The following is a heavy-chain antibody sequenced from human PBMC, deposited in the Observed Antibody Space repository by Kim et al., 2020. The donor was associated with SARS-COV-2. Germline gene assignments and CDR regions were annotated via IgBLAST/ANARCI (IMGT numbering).Heavy chain of an antibody. CDR1: GGTFSSYA. D-gene: IGHD2-15*01. J-gene: IGHJ6*02. CDR3: AVRDVGDYYYYGVDV. V-gene: IGHV1-69*13. Sequence: SVKVSCKASGGTFSSYAISWVRQAPGQGLEWMGGIIPIFGTANYAQKFQGRVTITADESTSTAYMELSSLRSEDTAVYYCAVRDVGDYYYYGVDVWGRGTTVTVSS. CDR2: IIPIFGTA.